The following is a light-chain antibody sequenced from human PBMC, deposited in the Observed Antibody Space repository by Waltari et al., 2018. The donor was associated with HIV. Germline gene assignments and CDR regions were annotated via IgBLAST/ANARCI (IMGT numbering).Light chain of an antibody. CDR1: QSVSSSY. Sequence: EIVLTQSPATLSLSPGERVTLSCRASQSVSSSYSSWYQQQPGQAPRHLIYAASSKATGIPDRFSGSESVTDFTLTIRRLEPEDFAVYYCQHYGSSPRLTFGGGTKVEIK. CDR3: QHYGSSPRLT. J-gene: IGKJ4*01. V-gene: IGKV3-20*01. CDR2: AAS.